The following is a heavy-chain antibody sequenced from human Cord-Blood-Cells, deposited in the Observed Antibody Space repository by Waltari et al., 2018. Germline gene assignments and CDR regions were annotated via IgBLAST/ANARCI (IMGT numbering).Heavy chain of an antibody. J-gene: IGHJ3*02. V-gene: IGHV4-34*01. D-gene: IGHD5-12*01. CDR3: ARPFPLRSGNAFDI. CDR2: INHSGST. CDR1: GGSFSGYY. Sequence: QVQLQQWGAGLLKPSETLSLTCAVYGGSFSGYYWSWIRQPPGKGLAWIGEINHSGSTNYNPSLKSRVTISVDTSKNQFSLKLSSVTAADTAVYYCARPFPLRSGNAFDIWGQGTMVTVSS.